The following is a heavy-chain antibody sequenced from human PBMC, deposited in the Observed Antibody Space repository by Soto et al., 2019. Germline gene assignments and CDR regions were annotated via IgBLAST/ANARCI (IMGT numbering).Heavy chain of an antibody. D-gene: IGHD3-9*01. CDR1: GFTFSSYG. CDR3: AKKGLRYFDWSPPRPVYYYGMDV. CDR2: ISYDGSNK. J-gene: IGHJ6*02. Sequence: HPGGSLRLSCAASGFTFSSYGMHWVRQAPGKGLEWVAVISYDGSNKYYADSVKGRFTISRDNSKNKLYLQMNSLRAEDTAVYYCAKKGLRYFDWSPPRPVYYYGMDVWGQGTTVTVSS. V-gene: IGHV3-30*18.